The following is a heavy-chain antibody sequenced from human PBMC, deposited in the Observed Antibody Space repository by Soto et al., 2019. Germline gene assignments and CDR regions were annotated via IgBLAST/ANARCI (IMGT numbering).Heavy chain of an antibody. J-gene: IGHJ5*02. V-gene: IGHV4-4*07. CDR1: GGSISSYY. Sequence: PSETLSLTCTVSGGSISSYYWSWIRQPAGKGLEWIGRIYTSGSTNYSPSLKSRVTMSVDTSKNQFSLKLSSVTAADTAVYYCARDMGQLGEYNWFDPWGQGTLVTVSS. CDR3: ARDMGQLGEYNWFDP. CDR2: IYTSGST. D-gene: IGHD3-16*01.